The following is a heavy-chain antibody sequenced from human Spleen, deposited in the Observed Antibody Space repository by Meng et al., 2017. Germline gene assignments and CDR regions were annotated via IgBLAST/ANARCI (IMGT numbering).Heavy chain of an antibody. Sequence: SETLSLTCTVSGGSISSYYWGWIRQPPGKGLEWIGSIYYSGSTYYNPSPKSRFTISVDTSKNQFSLKLSSVTAADTAVYYCAREGDSSSWYGFGNWFDPWGQGTLVTVSS. D-gene: IGHD6-13*01. CDR1: GGSISSYY. CDR3: AREGDSSSWYGFGNWFDP. J-gene: IGHJ5*02. CDR2: IYYSGST. V-gene: IGHV4-39*07.